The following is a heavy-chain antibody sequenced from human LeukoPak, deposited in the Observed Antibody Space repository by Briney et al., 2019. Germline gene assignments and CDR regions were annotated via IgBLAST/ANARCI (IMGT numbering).Heavy chain of an antibody. CDR2: IIPIFGTA. V-gene: IGHV1-69*05. Sequence: SVKVSCKASGGTFSSYAISWVRQAPGQGLEWMGGIIPIFGTANDAQKFQGRVTITTDESTSTAYMELSSLRSEDTAVYYCARVTRRAAGAENWFDPWGQGTLVTVSS. D-gene: IGHD6-13*01. J-gene: IGHJ5*02. CDR1: GGTFSSYA. CDR3: ARVTRRAAGAENWFDP.